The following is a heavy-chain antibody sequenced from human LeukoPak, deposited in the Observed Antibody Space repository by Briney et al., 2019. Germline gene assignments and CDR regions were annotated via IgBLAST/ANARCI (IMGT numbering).Heavy chain of an antibody. CDR1: GFTFSSYG. Sequence: GGTLRLSCAASGFTFSSYGMHWVRQAPGKGLEWVAVVSSDGSVDYYADSVRGRFTVSRDNSQNTLFLQVNSLRVEDTAVYYCTREGMGTTFSAWFDPWGQGTLVTVPS. J-gene: IGHJ5*02. CDR3: TREGMGTTFSAWFDP. V-gene: IGHV3-30*03. D-gene: IGHD1-14*01. CDR2: VSSDGSVD.